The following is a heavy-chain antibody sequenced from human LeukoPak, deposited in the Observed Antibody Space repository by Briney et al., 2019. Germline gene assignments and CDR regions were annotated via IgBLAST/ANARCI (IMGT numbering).Heavy chain of an antibody. D-gene: IGHD3-22*01. Sequence: GGSLRLSCAASGFTFRSYGMHWVRQAPGKGLVYVAQINSDGSGTAYADSVKGRFTISRDNAKNTLYLEMSSLRAEDTAVYYCGSLTVVAKDHWGQGTLVTVSS. J-gene: IGHJ4*02. CDR3: GSLTVVAKDH. V-gene: IGHV3-74*01. CDR1: GFTFRSYG. CDR2: INSDGSGT.